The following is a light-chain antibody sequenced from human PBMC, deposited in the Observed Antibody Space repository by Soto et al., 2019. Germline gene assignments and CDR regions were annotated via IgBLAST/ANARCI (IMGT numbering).Light chain of an antibody. J-gene: IGLJ1*01. CDR1: SSDVGGYNY. CDR2: GVT. CDR3: NSYTSSSTFV. V-gene: IGLV2-14*01. Sequence: QSALTQPASVSGSPGQSITISCTGTSSDVGGYNYVSWYQQHPGKAPKLMIYGVTNRPSGVSSRFSGSRSGNTASLTISGLQAEYEAEYFCNSYTSSSTFVFGTGTKVTVL.